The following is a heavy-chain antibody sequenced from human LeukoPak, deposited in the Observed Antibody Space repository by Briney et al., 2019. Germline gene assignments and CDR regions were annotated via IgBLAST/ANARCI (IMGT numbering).Heavy chain of an antibody. J-gene: IGHJ4*02. CDR3: ARSYYYDYRQVDY. CDR1: GDSISTSSYY. V-gene: IGHV4-39*01. D-gene: IGHD3-22*01. CDR2: IYYSGST. Sequence: SETLSLTCTVSGDSISTSSYYWGWIRQPPGKGLEWLGSIYYSGSTYYNPSLKSRVTISVDTSKNQFSLNLYSVTAADTAVFYCARSYYYDYRQVDYWGQGTLVTVSS.